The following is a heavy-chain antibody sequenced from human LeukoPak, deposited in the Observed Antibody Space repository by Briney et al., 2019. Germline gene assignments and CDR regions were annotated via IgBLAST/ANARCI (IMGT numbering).Heavy chain of an antibody. CDR1: GFTFSSYE. CDR2: ISSSGSTI. J-gene: IGHJ4*02. Sequence: GGSLRLSCAASGFTFSSYEMNWVRQAPGKGLEWVSYISSSGSTIYYADSVKGRFTISRDNAKNSLYLQMNSLRAEDTAVYYFARPQIVVGYFDYWGQGTLVTVSS. D-gene: IGHD3-22*01. V-gene: IGHV3-48*03. CDR3: ARPQIVVGYFDY.